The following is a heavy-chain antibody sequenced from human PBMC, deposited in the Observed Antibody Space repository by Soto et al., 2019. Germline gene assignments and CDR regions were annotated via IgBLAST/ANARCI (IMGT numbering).Heavy chain of an antibody. D-gene: IGHD2-15*01. CDR1: GFTFSTYA. V-gene: IGHV3-23*01. CDR2: ISGSGANT. J-gene: IGHJ4*02. CDR3: AKGLGYCSGGCCFAYYFDY. Sequence: EVQLLESGGGLVQPGGSLRLSCAASGFTFSTYAMSWVRQAPGKGLEWVSVISGSGANTFYADSVKGRFTISRDNSKNTLDLQMNSLRAEDTAVYYCAKGLGYCSGGCCFAYYFDYWGQGTLVTVSS.